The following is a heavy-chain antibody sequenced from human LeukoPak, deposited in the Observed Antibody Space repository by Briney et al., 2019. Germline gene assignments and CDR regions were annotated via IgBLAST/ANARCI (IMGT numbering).Heavy chain of an antibody. CDR3: AKLVDSSGYYSYDAFDI. D-gene: IGHD3-22*01. J-gene: IGHJ3*02. CDR2: ISYDGNNK. CDR1: GFTFSSYG. Sequence: GSLRLSCAASGFTFSSYGMHWVRQAPGKGLEWVAVISYDGNNKYYADSVKGRFTISRDNSKNTLYLQMNSLRAEDTAVYYCAKLVDSSGYYSYDAFDIWGQGTMVTVSS. V-gene: IGHV3-30*18.